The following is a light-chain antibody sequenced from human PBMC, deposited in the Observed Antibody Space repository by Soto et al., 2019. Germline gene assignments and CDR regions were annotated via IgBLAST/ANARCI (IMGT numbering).Light chain of an antibody. Sequence: YELTQPPSVSVSPGQTARITCSGDALPKQYAYWYQQKPGQAPVLVIYKDSERPSGIPERFSGSSSGTTVTLTISGVQAEDEADYYCQSADSSGTYVVFGGGTQLTVL. J-gene: IGLJ2*01. V-gene: IGLV3-25*03. CDR1: ALPKQY. CDR3: QSADSSGTYVV. CDR2: KDS.